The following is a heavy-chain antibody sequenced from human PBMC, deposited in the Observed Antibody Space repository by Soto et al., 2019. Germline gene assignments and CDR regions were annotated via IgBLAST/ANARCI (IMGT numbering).Heavy chain of an antibody. V-gene: IGHV3-11*01. CDR2: ISSSGSTI. D-gene: IGHD3-10*01. CDR1: GFTFSDYY. CDR3: ARSRITMVRGVIGEVDP. Sequence: GGSLRLSCAASGFTFSDYYMSWIRQAPGKGLEWVSYISSSGSTIYYADSVKGRFTISRDNAKNSLYLQMNSLRAEDTAVYYCARSRITMVRGVIGEVDPWGQGTLVTVSS. J-gene: IGHJ5*02.